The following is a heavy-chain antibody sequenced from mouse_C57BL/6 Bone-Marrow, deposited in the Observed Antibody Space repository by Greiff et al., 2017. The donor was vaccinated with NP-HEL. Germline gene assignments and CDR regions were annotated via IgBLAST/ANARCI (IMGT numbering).Heavy chain of an antibody. V-gene: IGHV4-1*01. CDR1: GIDFSRYW. CDR3: ARRYGSSRYYAMDY. D-gene: IGHD1-1*01. J-gene: IGHJ4*01. CDR2: INPDSSTI. Sequence: EVQLQQSGGGLVQPGGSLKLSCAASGIDFSRYWMSWVRRAPGKGLKWIGEINPDSSTINYAPSLKDKFIISRDNAKNTLYLQMSKVRSEDTALYYCARRYGSSRYYAMDYWGQGTSVTVSS.